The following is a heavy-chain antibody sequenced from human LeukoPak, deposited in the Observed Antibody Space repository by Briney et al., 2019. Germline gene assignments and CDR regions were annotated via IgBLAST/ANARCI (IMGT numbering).Heavy chain of an antibody. D-gene: IGHD1-26*01. J-gene: IGHJ4*02. CDR1: GITFTGHS. Sequence: GGSLRLSCVASGITFTGHSMHWVRQAPGKGREWVAVVADDEKTIFYADSLKGRFTVSRDNSKNTVYLQMNSLRDEDTAVYYCSREKQSGGTPFDYWGQGSLVTVSS. V-gene: IGHV3-30*04. CDR2: VADDEKTI. CDR3: SREKQSGGTPFDY.